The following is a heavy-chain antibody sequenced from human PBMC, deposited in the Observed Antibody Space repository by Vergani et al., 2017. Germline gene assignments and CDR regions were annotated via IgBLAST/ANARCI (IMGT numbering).Heavy chain of an antibody. Sequence: VQLVESGGGLVQPGRSLRLSCAASGFTFSSYGMHWVRQAPGKGLEWVAVISYDGSNKYYADSVKGRFTISRDNSKNTLYLQMNSLRAEDTAVYYCAKPYGSGSYYPSPDAFDIWGQGTMVTVSS. CDR3: AKPYGSGSYYPSPDAFDI. CDR1: GFTFSSYG. J-gene: IGHJ3*02. CDR2: ISYDGSNK. V-gene: IGHV3-30*18. D-gene: IGHD3-10*01.